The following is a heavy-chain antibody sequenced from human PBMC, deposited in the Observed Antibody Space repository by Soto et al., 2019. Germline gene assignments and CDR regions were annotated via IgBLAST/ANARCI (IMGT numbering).Heavy chain of an antibody. CDR1: GGSISSSNW. Sequence: PSETLSLTCAVSGGSISSSNWWSWVRQPPGKGLEWIGEIYHSGSTNYNPSLKSRVTISVDKSKNQFSLKLSSVTAADTAVYYCARQVASKLGGLGMDVWGQGTTVTVSS. CDR3: ARQVASKLGGLGMDV. J-gene: IGHJ6*02. V-gene: IGHV4-4*02. D-gene: IGHD3-16*01. CDR2: IYHSGST.